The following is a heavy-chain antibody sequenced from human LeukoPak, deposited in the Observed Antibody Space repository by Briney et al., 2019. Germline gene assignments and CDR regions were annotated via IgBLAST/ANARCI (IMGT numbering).Heavy chain of an antibody. CDR3: ARESQIGVVVAATPSWFDP. J-gene: IGHJ5*02. CDR2: FIPFLSIA. D-gene: IGHD2-15*01. V-gene: IGHV1-69*04. CDR1: ERTFSSYA. Sequence: ASVKVSCNASERTFSSYAIRSVRQAPRQGREWLGRFIPFLSIAKYSQKYQRRGTSTADKSTSKAYMELSSLRAEDTAVYYCARESQIGVVVAATPSWFDPWGQGTLVTVSS.